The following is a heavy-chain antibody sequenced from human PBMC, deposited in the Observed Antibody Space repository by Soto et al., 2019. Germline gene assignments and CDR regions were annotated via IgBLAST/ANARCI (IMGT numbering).Heavy chain of an antibody. CDR3: AIQDCTNDVCLEAAVTVGGALES. D-gene: IGHD2-8*01. Sequence: EVQLVQSGGGLAQPGKSLRLSCAASGFTFRKFWMHWVRQVPGKGPVWVSDISSDGTTTDYADSVKGRFTISRDNAKDTLYLQMDSLRAEDTAVYYCAIQDCTNDVCLEAAVTVGGALESWGQGTLVTVS. J-gene: IGHJ1*01. CDR1: GFTFRKFW. CDR2: ISSDGTTT. V-gene: IGHV3-74*01.